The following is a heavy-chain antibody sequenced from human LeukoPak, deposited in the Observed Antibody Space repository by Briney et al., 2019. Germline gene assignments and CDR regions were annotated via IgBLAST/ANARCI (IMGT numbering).Heavy chain of an antibody. CDR1: GGSISSHY. CDR2: IYTSGST. D-gene: IGHD2-2*01. J-gene: IGHJ6*03. CDR3: ARGTQRYCSSTSCPTFYYYYMDV. Sequence: SETLSLTCTVSGGSISSHYWSWIRQPAGKGLEWIGRIYTSGSTNYNPSLKSRVTMSVDTSKNQFSLKLSSVTAADTAVYYCARGTQRYCSSTSCPTFYYYYMDVWGKGTTVTVSS. V-gene: IGHV4-4*07.